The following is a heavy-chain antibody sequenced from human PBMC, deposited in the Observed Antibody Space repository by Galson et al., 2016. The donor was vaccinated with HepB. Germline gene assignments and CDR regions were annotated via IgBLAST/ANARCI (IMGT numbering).Heavy chain of an antibody. D-gene: IGHD2-21*02. Sequence: QSGAEVKKPGESLKISCKGSGSSFTNYWIGWVRQMPGKGLEWMGIIYPGDSDTRYSPSFQGQVTISADKSIGTAFLQWSSLQASDTAMYYCARTLPVVVTAEDAFDIWGQGTMVTVSS. CDR1: GSSFTNYW. CDR2: IYPGDSDT. CDR3: ARTLPVVVTAEDAFDI. V-gene: IGHV5-51*01. J-gene: IGHJ3*02.